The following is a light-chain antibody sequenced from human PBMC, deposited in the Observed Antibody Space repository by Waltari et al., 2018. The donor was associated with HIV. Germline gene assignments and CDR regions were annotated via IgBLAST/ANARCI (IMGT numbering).Light chain of an antibody. Sequence: QSALTPPASVSGSPGQSITISCTGPSSDVGGYNLVFWYQQHPGKAPKLMIYEVSKRPSGVSNRFSGSKSGNTASLTISGLQAEDEADYYCCAYAGSTTYVIFGGGTKLTVL. V-gene: IGLV2-23*02. CDR3: CAYAGSTTYVI. CDR1: SSDVGGYNL. CDR2: EVS. J-gene: IGLJ2*01.